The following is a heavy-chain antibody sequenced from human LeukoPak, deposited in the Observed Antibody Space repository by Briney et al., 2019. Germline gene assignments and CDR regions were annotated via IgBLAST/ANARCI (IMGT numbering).Heavy chain of an antibody. Sequence: SETLSLTCIASGGSISNYYWSWIRQPAGKGPEWIGRISSSGSTNYNPSLKSRVTMSVDTSKSQCSLKLSSVTAADTAVYYCARGYYGMDVWGKGTTVTVSS. CDR2: ISSSGST. CDR3: ARGYYGMDV. J-gene: IGHJ6*04. CDR1: GGSISNYY. V-gene: IGHV4-4*07.